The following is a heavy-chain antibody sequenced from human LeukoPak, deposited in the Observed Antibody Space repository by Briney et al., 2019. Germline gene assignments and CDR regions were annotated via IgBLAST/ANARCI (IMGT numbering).Heavy chain of an antibody. Sequence: SVKVSCKASGYTFTGYYIHWVRQAPGQGLEWMGRINPNSGGTNYAQKFQGRVSMTRDTSIITAYMELSRLRSDDTAVYYCARVGERYFDWLWWFDPWGQGTLVTVSS. D-gene: IGHD3-9*01. J-gene: IGHJ5*02. V-gene: IGHV1-2*06. CDR1: GYTFTGYY. CDR2: INPNSGGT. CDR3: ARVGERYFDWLWWFDP.